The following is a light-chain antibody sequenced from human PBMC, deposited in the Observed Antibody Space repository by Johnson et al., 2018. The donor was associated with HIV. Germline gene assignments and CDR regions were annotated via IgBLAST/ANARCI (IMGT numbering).Light chain of an antibody. J-gene: IGLJ1*01. Sequence: QSVLTQPPSVSVAPGQKVTISCSGSSSDMGNYAISWYQQLPGTAPKLLIYENNKRPSGIPDRFSGSKSGTSATMGITGLPTGDEADYYCGTWDTSLSAHVFGTGTKVTVL. V-gene: IGLV1-51*02. CDR3: GTWDTSLSAHV. CDR1: SSDMGNYA. CDR2: ENN.